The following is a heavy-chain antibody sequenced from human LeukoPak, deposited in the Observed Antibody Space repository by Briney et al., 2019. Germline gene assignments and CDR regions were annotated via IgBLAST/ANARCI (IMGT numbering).Heavy chain of an antibody. Sequence: GGSLRLSCAASGFTFSSYSMNWVRQAPGKGLEWVSSISSSSSYIYYADSVKGRFTISRENAKNSLYLQMNSLRAEDTAVYYCARGPFWSGYYDDWGQGTLVTVSS. V-gene: IGHV3-21*04. CDR1: GFTFSSYS. D-gene: IGHD3-3*01. CDR2: ISSSSSYI. CDR3: ARGPFWSGYYDD. J-gene: IGHJ4*02.